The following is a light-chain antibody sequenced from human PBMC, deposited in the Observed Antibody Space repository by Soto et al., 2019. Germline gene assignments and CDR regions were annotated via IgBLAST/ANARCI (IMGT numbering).Light chain of an antibody. V-gene: IGKV2-28*01. CDR3: MQALQTPRT. CDR1: QSLLHSNGYNY. CDR2: LAF. J-gene: IGKJ1*01. Sequence: DIVMTQSPLSLPVTPGESASISCRSSQSLLHSNGYNYLDWYLQKPGQSPQLLIYLAFSRASGVPDMFSGSGSGTDFTLKISRVEAEDVGVYYCMQALQTPRTFGQGTRVQV.